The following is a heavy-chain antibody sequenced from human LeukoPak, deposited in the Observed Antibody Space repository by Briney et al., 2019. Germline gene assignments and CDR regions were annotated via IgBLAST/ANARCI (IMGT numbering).Heavy chain of an antibody. V-gene: IGHV4-38-2*02. CDR1: GYSISTGYY. CDR2: FYHGGST. J-gene: IGHJ3*02. CDR3: ARSSGYPTSDAFDI. Sequence: SETLSLTCTVSGYSISTGYYWDWIRQPPGKGLEWIGTFYHGGSTYYNPSLKSRVTISVDTSKNQFSLKLSSVTAADTAVYYCARSSGYPTSDAFDIWGQGTMVTVSS. D-gene: IGHD3-22*01.